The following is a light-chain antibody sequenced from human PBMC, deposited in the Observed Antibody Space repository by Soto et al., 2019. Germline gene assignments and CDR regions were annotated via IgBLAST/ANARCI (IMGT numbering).Light chain of an antibody. CDR1: QSISGW. CDR3: QQYNSYSWT. CDR2: DAS. Sequence: DVQMTQSPSTLSASVGDRVTITCRASQSISGWLAWYQQKPGKAPRLLIYDASSLQSGVPSRFSGSGSATEYTLTISSLQPDDFATYYCQQYNSYSWTFGQGTKVDIK. J-gene: IGKJ1*01. V-gene: IGKV1-5*01.